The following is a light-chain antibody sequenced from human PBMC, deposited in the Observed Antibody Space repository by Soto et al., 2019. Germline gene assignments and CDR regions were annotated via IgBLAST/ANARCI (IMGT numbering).Light chain of an antibody. Sequence: EIVLTQSPGTLSLSPGERATLSCRASQSVSSSYLAWYQQKPGQAPRLLIYGASSRATGIPDRFSGSGSGTDFTLTISGLEPEDFAVYYCQHYDSSPTFGGWTKVEIK. CDR2: GAS. V-gene: IGKV3-20*01. CDR3: QHYDSSPT. CDR1: QSVSSSY. J-gene: IGKJ4*01.